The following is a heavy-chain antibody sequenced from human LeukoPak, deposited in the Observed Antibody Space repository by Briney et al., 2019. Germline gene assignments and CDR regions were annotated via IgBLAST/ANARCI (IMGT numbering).Heavy chain of an antibody. J-gene: IGHJ4*02. CDR1: GYTFTSYH. D-gene: IGHD2-15*01. CDR2: INPSGGST. V-gene: IGHV1-46*01. Sequence: ASVKVSCKASGYTFTSYHMHWVRQAPGQGLEWMGIINPSGGSTSYAQKFQGRVTITRDTSASTAYMELSNLRSEDTAVYYCARGFCSGGSCSGFDYWGQGTLVTVSS. CDR3: ARGFCSGGSCSGFDY.